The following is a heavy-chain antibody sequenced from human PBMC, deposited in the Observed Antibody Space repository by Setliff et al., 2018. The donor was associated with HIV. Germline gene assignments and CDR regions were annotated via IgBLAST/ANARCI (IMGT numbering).Heavy chain of an antibody. Sequence: TETLSLTCTVSGDSISSYYWNWIRQPPGKALEWIGYIYYGSTHYNPSFEGRVTISVDTSKNQFSLKLRSVTAADTAMYYCARRRCSAASCPDNSWNWLDPWGQGTLVTVS. D-gene: IGHD2-15*01. J-gene: IGHJ5*02. CDR1: GDSISSYY. V-gene: IGHV4-59*08. CDR2: IYYGST. CDR3: ARRRCSAASCPDNSWNWLDP.